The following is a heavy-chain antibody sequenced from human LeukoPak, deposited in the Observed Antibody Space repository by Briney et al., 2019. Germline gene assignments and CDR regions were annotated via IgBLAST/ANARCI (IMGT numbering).Heavy chain of an antibody. Sequence: PGGSLRLSCAASGFTFSSYSMNWVRQAPGKGLEWVSSISSSSSYIYYADSVKGRFTVSRDNAKNSLYLQMNSLRAEDTAVYYCARDPMVPYCSSTSCQKRYYYGMDVWGQGTTVTVSS. CDR3: ARDPMVPYCSSTSCQKRYYYGMDV. D-gene: IGHD2-2*01. J-gene: IGHJ6*02. V-gene: IGHV3-21*01. CDR1: GFTFSSYS. CDR2: ISSSSSYI.